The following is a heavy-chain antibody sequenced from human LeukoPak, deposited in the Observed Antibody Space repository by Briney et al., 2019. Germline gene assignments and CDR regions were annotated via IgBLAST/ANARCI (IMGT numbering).Heavy chain of an antibody. J-gene: IGHJ6*02. Sequence: GESLKISCKGSGYSFTSYWIGWVRQMPGKGLVGMGIIYPGDSDTGYSPSFQGQVTISADKSISTAYLQRSSLKASDTAMYYCARRDGYCSSTSCYADYDYGMDVWGQGTTVTVSS. CDR1: GYSFTSYW. D-gene: IGHD2-2*01. CDR3: ARRDGYCSSTSCYADYDYGMDV. CDR2: IYPGDSDT. V-gene: IGHV5-51*01.